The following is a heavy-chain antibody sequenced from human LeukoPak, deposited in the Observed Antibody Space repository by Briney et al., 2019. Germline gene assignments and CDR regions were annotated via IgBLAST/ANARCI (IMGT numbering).Heavy chain of an antibody. CDR3: TTDEDWNYARKDV. D-gene: IGHD1-7*01. J-gene: IGHJ6*02. V-gene: IGHV3-15*04. Sequence: GGSLRLSCAASGFTFSSYWMSWVRQVPGKGLEWVGQIVSKIDGGTTDYAAPVKGRFTISRDDSESMLYLQMNSLKIEDTAVYYCTTDEDWNYARKDVWGQGATVIVSS. CDR1: GFTFSSYW. CDR2: IVSKIDGGTT.